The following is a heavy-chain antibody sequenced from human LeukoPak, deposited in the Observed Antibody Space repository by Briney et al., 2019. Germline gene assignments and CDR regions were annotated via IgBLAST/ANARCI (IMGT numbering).Heavy chain of an antibody. CDR2: ISGSGGST. Sequence: PGGSLRLSCAASGFTFSSYAMSWVRQAPGKGLEWVSAISGSGGSTYYADSVKGRFTISRDNSKNTLYLHMNSLRAEDTAIYYCADSNYWYPVDYWGQGTLVTVSS. CDR1: GFTFSSYA. J-gene: IGHJ4*02. V-gene: IGHV3-23*01. D-gene: IGHD4-11*01. CDR3: ADSNYWYPVDY.